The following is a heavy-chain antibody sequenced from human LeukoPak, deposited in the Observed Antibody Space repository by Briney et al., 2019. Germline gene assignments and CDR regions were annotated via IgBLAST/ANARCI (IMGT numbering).Heavy chain of an antibody. CDR3: ARAREAATIDS. CDR2: INHSGST. Sequence: SETLSLTCAVYGGSFSGYYWSWIRQPPGKGLEWIGEINHSGSTNYNPSLKSRVTISVDTSKNQFSLKLSSVTDADTAVYYCARAREAATIDSWGQGTLVTVSS. D-gene: IGHD6-25*01. CDR1: GGSFSGYY. V-gene: IGHV4-34*01. J-gene: IGHJ4*02.